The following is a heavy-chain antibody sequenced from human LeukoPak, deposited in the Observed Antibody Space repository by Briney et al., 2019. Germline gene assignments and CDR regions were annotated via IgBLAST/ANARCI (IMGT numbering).Heavy chain of an antibody. D-gene: IGHD2-21*01. CDR3: ARGLLPYRGPPTCLAY. J-gene: IGHJ4*02. CDR2: ISSSSSYI. CDR1: GFTFSSYS. Sequence: PGGSLRLSCAASGFTFSSYSMNWVRQAPGKGLEWVSSISSSSSYIYYADSVKGRFTISRDNAKNSLYLQMNSLRAEDTAVYYCARGLLPYRGPPTCLAYWGQGTLVTVSS. V-gene: IGHV3-21*01.